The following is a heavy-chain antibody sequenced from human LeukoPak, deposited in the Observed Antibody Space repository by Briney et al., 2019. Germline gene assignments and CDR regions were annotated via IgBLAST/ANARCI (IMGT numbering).Heavy chain of an antibody. D-gene: IGHD6-19*01. V-gene: IGHV3-30-3*01. CDR2: ISYDGSNK. CDR1: GFTFSSYA. Sequence: GGSLRLSCAASGFTFSSYAMHWVRQAPGKGLEWVAVISYDGSNKYYADSVKGRFTISRDNSKNTLYLQMNSLRAEDTAVYYCARDLVAGTEADYWGQGTLVTVSS. CDR3: ARDLVAGTEADY. J-gene: IGHJ4*02.